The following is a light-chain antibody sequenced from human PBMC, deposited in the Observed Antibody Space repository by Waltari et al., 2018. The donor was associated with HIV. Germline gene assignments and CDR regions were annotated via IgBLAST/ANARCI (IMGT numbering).Light chain of an antibody. V-gene: IGLV2-18*02. CDR3: SSYTSSNTWV. CDR1: SSDLGTYNR. Sequence: VSGSPGQSVAISCTGTSSDLGTYNRVSWYQQPPGTAPKLMIYEVTNRPSGVPDRFSGSKSGHTASLTISGLQAEDEGDYYCSSYTSSNTWVFGGGTKLTVL. J-gene: IGLJ3*02. CDR2: EVT.